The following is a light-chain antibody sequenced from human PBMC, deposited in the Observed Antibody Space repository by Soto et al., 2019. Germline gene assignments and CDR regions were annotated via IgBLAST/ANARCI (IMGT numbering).Light chain of an antibody. V-gene: IGKV4-1*01. CDR1: QSVLDSSNNKNS. CDR3: QHRGN. Sequence: DIVMTQSPDSLAVSVGERATINCKSSQSVLDSSNNKNSLAWYQQKPGQPPKLLIYWASTRESGVPDRFSGSGSGTDFPLTISSLQAEDVAVYYCQHRGNVGPGTKVAIK. J-gene: IGKJ3*01. CDR2: WAS.